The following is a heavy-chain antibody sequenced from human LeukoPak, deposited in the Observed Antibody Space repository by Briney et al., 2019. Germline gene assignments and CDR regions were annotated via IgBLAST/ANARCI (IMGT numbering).Heavy chain of an antibody. CDR1: GGTFSSYA. Sequence: SVKVSCKASGGTFSSYAISWVRQAPGQGLEWMGGIIPIFGTANYAQKFQGRVTITADKSTSTAYMELSSLRSEDTAVYYCASLKDYGDYGIDYWGQGTLVTVSS. V-gene: IGHV1-69*06. CDR2: IIPIFGTA. D-gene: IGHD4-17*01. CDR3: ASLKDYGDYGIDY. J-gene: IGHJ4*02.